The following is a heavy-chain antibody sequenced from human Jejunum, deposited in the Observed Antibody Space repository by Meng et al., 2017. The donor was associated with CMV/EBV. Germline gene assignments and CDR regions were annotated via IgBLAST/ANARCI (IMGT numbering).Heavy chain of an antibody. Sequence: QVQLVQSGAEVKKPGASVKVSCKASGYTFTSYDINWVRQGTGQGLEWMGRINPNNGGANYAQQFQGRVTMTTDTSTSTAYMELSRLRSDDTAVYYCARDLSGYYSFVDYWGQGTLVTVSS. D-gene: IGHD3-22*01. J-gene: IGHJ4*02. CDR3: ARDLSGYYSFVDY. CDR1: GYTFTSYD. V-gene: IGHV1-2*06. CDR2: INPNNGGA.